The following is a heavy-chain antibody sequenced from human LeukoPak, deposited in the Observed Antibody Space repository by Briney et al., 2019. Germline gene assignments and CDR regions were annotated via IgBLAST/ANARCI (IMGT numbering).Heavy chain of an antibody. CDR3: ARDSLLITFGGDIDY. J-gene: IGHJ4*02. D-gene: IGHD3-16*01. V-gene: IGHV1-18*01. Sequence: ASVKVSCKASGYTFTSYGICWVRQAPGQGLEWMGWISAYNGNTNYAQKLQGRVTMTTDTSTSTAYMELRSLRSDDTAVYYCARDSLLITFGGDIDYWGQGTLVTVSS. CDR1: GYTFTSYG. CDR2: ISAYNGNT.